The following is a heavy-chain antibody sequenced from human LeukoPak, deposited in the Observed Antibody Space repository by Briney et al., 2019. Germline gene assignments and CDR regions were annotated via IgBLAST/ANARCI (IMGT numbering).Heavy chain of an antibody. CDR1: GYTFTAYY. Sequence: GASVKVSCKASGYTFTAYYMHWVRLAPGQGLEWMGWITPSSGGTKYAQRFQGRVTMTRDTSISTAYMELSGLRSDDTAVYYCARGSRLSAIEDCFDPWGQGTLVTVSS. V-gene: IGHV1-2*02. CDR2: ITPSSGGT. D-gene: IGHD2-2*02. CDR3: ARGSRLSAIEDCFDP. J-gene: IGHJ5*02.